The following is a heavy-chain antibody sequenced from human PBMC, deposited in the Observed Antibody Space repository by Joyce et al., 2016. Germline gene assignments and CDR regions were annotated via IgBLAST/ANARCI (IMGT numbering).Heavy chain of an antibody. D-gene: IGHD3-10*01. CDR3: ARLASYYSLENWFDP. CDR2: IYPGDPDT. V-gene: IGHV5-51*01. J-gene: IGHJ5*02. Sequence: EVQLVQSGAEVKKPGESLKISCKGSGYSFTTYWIGWVRQMPGKGLELRGIIYPGDPDTKYSPSFQGQVTFSADKSISTAYLQWSSLKASDTAIYYCARLASYYSLENWFDPWGQGTLVTVSS. CDR1: GYSFTTYW.